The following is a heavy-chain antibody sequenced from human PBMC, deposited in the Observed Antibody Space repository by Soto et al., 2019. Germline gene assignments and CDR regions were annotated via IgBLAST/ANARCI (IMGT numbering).Heavy chain of an antibody. V-gene: IGHV4-59*08. CDR2: IYYSGST. Sequence: SETLSLTCTVSGGSISTYYWSWIRQPPGKGLEWIGYIYYSGSTNYNPSLKSRVTISVDTSKNQFPLKLSSVTAADTAVYYCARHTSYSYVDYWGQGTLVTAPQ. CDR1: GGSISTYY. J-gene: IGHJ4*02. CDR3: ARHTSYSYVDY. D-gene: IGHD5-18*01.